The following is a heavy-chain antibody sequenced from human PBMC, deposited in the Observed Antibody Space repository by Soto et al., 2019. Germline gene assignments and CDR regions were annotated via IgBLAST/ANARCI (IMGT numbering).Heavy chain of an antibody. Sequence: PSETLSLTCAVSGGSISSGNYSWSWIRQPPGKGLEWIGYIYHSGSTYYNPSLKSRVTISVDTSKNQFSLKLSSVTAADTAVYYCASPKIAFYNWFDPWGQGTLVTSPQ. CDR2: IYHSGST. CDR3: ASPKIAFYNWFDP. J-gene: IGHJ5*02. D-gene: IGHD3-3*02. CDR1: GGSISSGNYS. V-gene: IGHV4-30-2*01.